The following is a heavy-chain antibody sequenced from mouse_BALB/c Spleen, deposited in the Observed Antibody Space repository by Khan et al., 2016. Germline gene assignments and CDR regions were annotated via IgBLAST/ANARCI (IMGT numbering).Heavy chain of an antibody. D-gene: IGHD2-3*01. Sequence: QVQLKESGPGLVAPSQSLSITCTVSGFSLTSYGVHWVRQPPGKGLEWLGVIWAGGSTNYNSALMSRLSISRDKSKSQVFLKMNSLQTGDTATYYSARGDGYYEDAMDYWGQGTSVTVSS. CDR3: ARGDGYYEDAMDY. V-gene: IGHV2-9*02. CDR1: GFSLTSYG. J-gene: IGHJ4*01. CDR2: IWAGGST.